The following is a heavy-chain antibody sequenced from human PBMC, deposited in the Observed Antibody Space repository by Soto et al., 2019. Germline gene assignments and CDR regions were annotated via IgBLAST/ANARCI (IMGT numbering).Heavy chain of an antibody. CDR1: GYTFTGYY. V-gene: IGHV1-2*02. CDR3: VNGDHLVR. D-gene: IGHD2-21*01. CDR2: SNPKTGDT. Sequence: QMQLVQSGAEARKPGASVRVSCKTSGYTFTGYYLNWVRQAPGRGLEWVGWSNPKTGDTNNAQKFQGRVTITPDTSISTVYLELSGLKSDDKAVYYCVNGDHLVRWGQGNRVTVSS. J-gene: IGHJ4*02.